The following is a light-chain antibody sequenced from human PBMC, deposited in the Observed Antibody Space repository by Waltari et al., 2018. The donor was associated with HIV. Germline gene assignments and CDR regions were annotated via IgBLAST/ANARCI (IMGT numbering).Light chain of an antibody. V-gene: IGKV1-39*01. CDR3: QQNYNTPLT. J-gene: IGKJ4*01. CDR1: QSIGNY. CDR2: GES. Sequence: DIQMTQSQSSLSASVGDRVTTTCRASQSIGNYLNWYQQKPGKAPKLLIFGESSLNSGVPARFSGSGSGTDFTLTISSLQPEDFAGYYCQQNYNTPLTFGGGTRVEIK.